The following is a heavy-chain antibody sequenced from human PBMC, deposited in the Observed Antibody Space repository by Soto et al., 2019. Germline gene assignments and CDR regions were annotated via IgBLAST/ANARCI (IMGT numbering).Heavy chain of an antibody. Sequence: LRLSCAASGFTFSSYWMSWVRQAPGKGLEWVANIKQDGSEKYYVDSVKGRFTISRDNAKNSLYLQMNSLRAEDTAVYYCARVRREPGDYYGMDVWGQGTTVTVS. J-gene: IGHJ6*02. CDR2: IKQDGSEK. D-gene: IGHD1-26*01. CDR1: GFTFSSYW. CDR3: ARVRREPGDYYGMDV. V-gene: IGHV3-7*03.